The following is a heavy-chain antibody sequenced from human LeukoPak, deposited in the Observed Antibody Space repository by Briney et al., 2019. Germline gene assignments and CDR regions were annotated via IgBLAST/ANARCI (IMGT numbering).Heavy chain of an antibody. CDR3: ARSVCRGGSCYSGAFDI. CDR1: GLTFSSYW. V-gene: IGHV3-7*01. CDR2: IKQDGSEK. D-gene: IGHD2-15*01. J-gene: IGHJ3*02. Sequence: GGSLRLSCAASGLTFSSYWMSWVRQAPGKGLEWVANIKQDGSEKYYVDSVKGRFTISRDNAKNSLYLQMNSLRAEDTAVYYCARSVCRGGSCYSGAFDIWGQGTMVTVSS.